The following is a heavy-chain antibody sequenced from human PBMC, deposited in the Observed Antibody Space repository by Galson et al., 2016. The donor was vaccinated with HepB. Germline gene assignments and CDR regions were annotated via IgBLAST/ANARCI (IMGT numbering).Heavy chain of an antibody. D-gene: IGHD3-10*01. V-gene: IGHV3-30*18. CDR1: GFTFSSYG. Sequence: SLRLSCAASGFTFSSYGMHWVRQAPGKGLEWVAVISYDGSNEYYADSVKGRFTISRDNSKNTLYLQMNSLRAEDTAVYYCAKGAEWFGELFLLYFDYWGQGTLVTVSS. CDR3: AKGAEWFGELFLLYFDY. CDR2: ISYDGSNE. J-gene: IGHJ4*02.